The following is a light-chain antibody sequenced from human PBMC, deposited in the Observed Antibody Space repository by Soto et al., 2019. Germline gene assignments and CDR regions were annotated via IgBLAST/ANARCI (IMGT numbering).Light chain of an antibody. J-gene: IGKJ5*01. CDR1: QSVSANY. CDR3: QQYGSSPIT. Sequence: EMVLTQSPGTLSLSPGERATLSCRASQSVSANYLAWYRQKPGQAPKLLMYGASSRATGIPDRFSGSGSGTDFTLTISRVEPEDFAVYYCQQYGSSPITFGQGTRLEMK. V-gene: IGKV3-20*01. CDR2: GAS.